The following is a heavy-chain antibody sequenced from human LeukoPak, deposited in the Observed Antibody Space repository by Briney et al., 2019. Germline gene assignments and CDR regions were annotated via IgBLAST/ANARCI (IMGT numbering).Heavy chain of an antibody. D-gene: IGHD2-15*01. CDR1: GFTVSSNY. J-gene: IGHJ4*02. CDR2: IYSGGST. V-gene: IGHV3-66*01. Sequence: GGSLRPSCAASGFTVSSNYMSWVRQAPGKGLEWVSAIYSGGSTYYADSVKGRFTISRDNSKNTLYLQMNSLRAEDTAVYYCARVCGSCRKGSYYWGQGTLVTVSS. CDR3: ARVCGSCRKGSYY.